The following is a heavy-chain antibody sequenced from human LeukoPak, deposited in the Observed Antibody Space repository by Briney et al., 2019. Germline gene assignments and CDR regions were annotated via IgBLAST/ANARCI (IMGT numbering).Heavy chain of an antibody. CDR3: ARVRLTKLYYFDY. J-gene: IGHJ4*02. D-gene: IGHD5-12*01. V-gene: IGHV4-38-2*02. CDR1: GFSISSGYY. Sequence: SETLSLTCTVSGFSISSGYYWGWIRQPPGKGLEWIGSIYHSGSTYYNPSLKSRVTISVDTSKNQFSLKLSSVTAADTAVYYCARVRLTKLYYFDYWGQGTLVTVSS. CDR2: IYHSGST.